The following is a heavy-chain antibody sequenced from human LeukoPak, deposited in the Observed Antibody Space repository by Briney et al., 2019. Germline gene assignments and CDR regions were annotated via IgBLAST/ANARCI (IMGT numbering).Heavy chain of an antibody. CDR2: ISGSGGST. D-gene: IGHD2-2*01. Sequence: GGSLRLSCAASGFTFSSYAMSWVRQAPGKGLEWVSAISGSGGSTYYADSVKGRFTISRDNSENTLYLQMNSLRAEDTAVYYCAKASVVVPAALYVYWGQGTLVTVSS. CDR1: GFTFSSYA. V-gene: IGHV3-23*01. J-gene: IGHJ4*02. CDR3: AKASVVVPAALYVY.